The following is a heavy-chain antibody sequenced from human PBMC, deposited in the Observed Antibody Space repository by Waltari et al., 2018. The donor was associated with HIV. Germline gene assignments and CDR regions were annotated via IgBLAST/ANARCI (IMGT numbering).Heavy chain of an antibody. CDR2: IYSGGST. CDR1: GFTVSSNS. CDR3: ASEMQGGVGGMDV. D-gene: IGHD1-26*01. Sequence: EVQLVESGGGLIQPGGSLRLSCAASGFTVSSNSMGWVGQAPGKGLEWVSVIYSGGSTYYADSVKGRFTISRDNSKNTLYLQMNSLRAEDTAVYYCASEMQGGVGGMDVWGQGTTVTVSS. J-gene: IGHJ6*02. V-gene: IGHV3-53*01.